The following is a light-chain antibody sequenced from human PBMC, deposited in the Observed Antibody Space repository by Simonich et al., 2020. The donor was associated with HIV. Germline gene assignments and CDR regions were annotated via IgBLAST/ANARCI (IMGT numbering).Light chain of an antibody. CDR3: QQYNSYSQT. CDR2: SAS. CDR1: QGISNS. J-gene: IGKJ1*01. Sequence: DIQMTQSPSSLSASVGDRVTITCRASQGISNSLAWYQQKPGKAPKLLLYSASRLESGVPSRFSGSGSGTEFTLTISSLQPDDFATYYCQQYNSYSQTFGQGTKVEIK. V-gene: IGKV1-NL1*01.